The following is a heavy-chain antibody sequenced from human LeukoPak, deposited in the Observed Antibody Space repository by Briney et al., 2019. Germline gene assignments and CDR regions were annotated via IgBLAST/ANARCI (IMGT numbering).Heavy chain of an antibody. V-gene: IGHV4-59*08. J-gene: IGHJ4*02. CDR3: ARRVAVAGSFDY. CDR1: GGSISSYY. CDR2: IYYSGST. D-gene: IGHD6-19*01. Sequence: SETLSLTCTVSGGSISSYYWSWIRQPPGKGLEWIGYIYYSGSTNYNPSLKSRVTISVDTSKNQFSLKLSSVTAADTAVYYCARRVAVAGSFDYWGQGTLVTVSS.